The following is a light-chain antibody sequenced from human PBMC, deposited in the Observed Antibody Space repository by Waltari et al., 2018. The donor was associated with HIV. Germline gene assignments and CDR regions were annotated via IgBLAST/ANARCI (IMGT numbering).Light chain of an antibody. CDR2: GTS. J-gene: IGKJ1*01. V-gene: IGKV1-NL1*01. CDR3: QQYYSTPWT. CDR1: QGLSKS. Sequence: DIQMTQSPSSLSASVADRVTITCRASQGLSKSLAWYQQKPGRAPKVLLHGTSSLGSGVPSRFSGSGSGTDYTLTISSLQPEDFATYYCQQYYSTPWTFGQGTKVEIK.